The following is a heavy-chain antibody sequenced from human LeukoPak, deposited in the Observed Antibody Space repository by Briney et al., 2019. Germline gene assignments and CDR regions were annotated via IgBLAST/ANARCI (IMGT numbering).Heavy chain of an antibody. Sequence: GGSLRLSCAASGFTFSSYTMNWVRQAPGKGLEWEAVISYDGSYKEYADSVKGRFTISRDNSKNTLYLQMNSLRAEDTAVYYCAKMLNTGHAHAALDYWGQGTLVTVSS. CDR2: ISYDGSYK. CDR1: GFTFSSYT. V-gene: IGHV3-30*18. CDR3: AKMLNTGHAHAALDY. J-gene: IGHJ4*02. D-gene: IGHD2-8*02.